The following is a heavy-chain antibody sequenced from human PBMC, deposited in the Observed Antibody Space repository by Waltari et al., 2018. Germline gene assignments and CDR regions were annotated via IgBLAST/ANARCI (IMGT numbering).Heavy chain of an antibody. CDR2: IYSGGST. J-gene: IGHJ5*02. V-gene: IGHV3-53*01. CDR3: ARVRQGDWFDP. CDR1: GFTVSSNY. D-gene: IGHD3-16*01. Sequence: EVQLVESGGGLIQHGGSLRLSCAASGFTVSSNYMSWVRQAPGKGLEWVSVIYSGGSTYYADSVKGRFTISRDNAKNTLYLQMNSLRAEDTAVYYCARVRQGDWFDPWGQGTLVTVSS.